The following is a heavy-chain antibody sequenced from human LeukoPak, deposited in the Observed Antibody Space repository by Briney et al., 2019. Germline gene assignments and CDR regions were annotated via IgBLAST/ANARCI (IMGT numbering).Heavy chain of an antibody. V-gene: IGHV6-1*01. CDR3: ARYHDSSGSFDS. CDR2: TYYRSKWYN. Sequence: PSQTLSLTCAISGDSVSTNSAAWNWIRRSPSRGLEWLGRTYYRSKWYNDYALSVKSRMTINPDTSKNQFSLHLSSVTPEDTAVYFCARYHDSSGSFDSWGQGTLVTVSS. CDR1: GDSVSTNSAA. J-gene: IGHJ4*02. D-gene: IGHD3-22*01.